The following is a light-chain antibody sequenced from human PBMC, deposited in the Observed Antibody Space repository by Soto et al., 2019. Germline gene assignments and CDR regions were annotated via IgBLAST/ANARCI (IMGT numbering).Light chain of an antibody. CDR3: QQYNNWPPLT. Sequence: EIVMTQSPATLSVSPGERATLSCRASQSVSSNLAWYQQKPGQAPRLLIYGASTRATGIPARFSGSGSGTESTLTLSSMQSEDFAVSYCQQYNNWPPLTFGGGTKVEIK. V-gene: IGKV3-15*01. J-gene: IGKJ4*01. CDR1: QSVSSN. CDR2: GAS.